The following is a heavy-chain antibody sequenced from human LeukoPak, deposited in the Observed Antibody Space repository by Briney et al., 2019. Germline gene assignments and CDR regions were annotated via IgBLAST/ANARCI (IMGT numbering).Heavy chain of an antibody. V-gene: IGHV3-30-3*01. D-gene: IGHD1-1*01. Sequence: PGGSLRLSCAASGFTFSSYAMHWVRQAPGKGLEWVAVISYDGSNKYYADSVKGRFTISRDNSKNTLYLQMNSLRAEDTAVYYCAREAYNWNDAGAFDIWGQGTMVTVSS. CDR2: ISYDGSNK. CDR3: AREAYNWNDAGAFDI. J-gene: IGHJ3*02. CDR1: GFTFSSYA.